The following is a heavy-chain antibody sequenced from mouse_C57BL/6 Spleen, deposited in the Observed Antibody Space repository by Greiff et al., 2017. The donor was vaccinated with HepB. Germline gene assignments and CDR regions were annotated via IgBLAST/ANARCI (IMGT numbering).Heavy chain of an antibody. Sequence: DVKLVESGGDLVKPGGSLKLSCAASGFTFSSYGMSWVRQTPDKRLEWVATISSGGSYTYYPDSVKGRFTISRDNAKNTLYLQMSSLKSEDTAMYYCARDYGSSGDWYFDVWGTGTTVTVSS. D-gene: IGHD1-1*01. J-gene: IGHJ1*03. CDR1: GFTFSSYG. CDR3: ARDYGSSGDWYFDV. CDR2: ISSGGSYT. V-gene: IGHV5-6*02.